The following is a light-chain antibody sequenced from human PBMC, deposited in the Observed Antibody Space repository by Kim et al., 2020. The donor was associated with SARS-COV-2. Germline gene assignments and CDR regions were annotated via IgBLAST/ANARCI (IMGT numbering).Light chain of an antibody. V-gene: IGLV10-54*01. CDR1: NNNVGNEG. CDR3: SAWDSSLSAWV. J-gene: IGLJ3*02. Sequence: RQTATLTCTGNNNNVGNEGAAWLQQHQGHPPKLLLYRDNNRPSGISERLSASRSGNTASLTITGLQPEDEADYYCSAWDSSLSAWVFGGGTQLTVL. CDR2: RDN.